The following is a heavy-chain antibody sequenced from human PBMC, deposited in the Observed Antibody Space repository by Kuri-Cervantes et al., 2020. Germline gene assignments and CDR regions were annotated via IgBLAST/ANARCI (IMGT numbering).Heavy chain of an antibody. CDR3: ARAGFEMATIYYFDY. J-gene: IGHJ4*02. D-gene: IGHD5-24*01. V-gene: IGHV3-30*19. CDR2: ISYDGSNK. CDR1: GFTFNNYG. Sequence: GGSLRLSCAASGFTFNNYGMHWVRQAPGKGLEWVAIISYDGSNKYYADSVKGRFTISRDNSKNTLYLQMNSLRAEDTAVYYCARAGFEMATIYYFDYWGQGTLVTVSS.